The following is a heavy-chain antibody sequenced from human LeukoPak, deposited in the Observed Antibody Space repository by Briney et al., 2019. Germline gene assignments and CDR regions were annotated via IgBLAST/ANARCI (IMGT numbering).Heavy chain of an antibody. V-gene: IGHV1-18*01. D-gene: IGHD3-3*01. CDR3: ARDWFCSASYCSDVFDI. J-gene: IGHJ3*02. CDR2: IGPDQGKIVT. CDR1: GYTFIVCG. Sequence: ASVKVSCKASGYTFIVCGVSWVRQAPGQGLELMGCIGPDQGKIVTNYAKKLQGRVTMTTDSSTNTAYMELSSLRSDDTAMYYCARDWFCSASYCSDVFDIWGQGTMVTVFS.